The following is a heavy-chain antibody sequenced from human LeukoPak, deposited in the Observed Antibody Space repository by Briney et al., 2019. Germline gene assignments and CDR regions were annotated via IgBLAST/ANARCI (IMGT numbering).Heavy chain of an antibody. CDR3: ARAPRRDFLYYFDY. CDR2: IYHSGST. D-gene: IGHD3-3*01. CDR1: GGSISSSNW. V-gene: IGHV4-4*02. Sequence: PSETLSLTCAVSGGSISSSNWWSWVRQPPGKGLEWIGEIYHSGSTNYNPSLKSRVTISVDKSKNQFSLKLSSVTAADTAVYYCARAPRRDFLYYFDYWGQGTLVTVSS. J-gene: IGHJ4*02.